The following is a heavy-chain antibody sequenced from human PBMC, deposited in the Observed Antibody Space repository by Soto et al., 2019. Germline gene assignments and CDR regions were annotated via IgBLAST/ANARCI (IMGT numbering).Heavy chain of an antibody. J-gene: IGHJ4*02. D-gene: IGHD3-3*01. Sequence: GGSLRLSCVASGFSFSNYNMNWVRQAPGKGLEWVSYITDSSDTVHYADSVRGRLTLSRDNADSSLYLQMNSLRDEDTAVYFCARDFGHGYYLDYWGRGTLVTVSS. CDR1: GFSFSNYN. CDR2: ITDSSDTV. CDR3: ARDFGHGYYLDY. V-gene: IGHV3-48*02.